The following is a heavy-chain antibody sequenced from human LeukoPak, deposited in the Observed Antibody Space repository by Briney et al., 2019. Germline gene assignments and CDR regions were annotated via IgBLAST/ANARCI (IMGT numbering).Heavy chain of an antibody. CDR1: GGSISSSSYY. CDR2: IYYSGST. J-gene: IGHJ4*02. V-gene: IGHV4-39*07. Sequence: QLQLQESGPGLVKPSETLSLTCTVSGGSISSSSYYWGWIRQPPGKGLEWIGSIYYSGSTYYNPSLKSRVTISVDTSKNQFSLKLSSVTAADTAMYYCARGGSGDYLSIDDWGQGALVTVSS. CDR3: ARGGSGDYLSIDD. D-gene: IGHD4-17*01.